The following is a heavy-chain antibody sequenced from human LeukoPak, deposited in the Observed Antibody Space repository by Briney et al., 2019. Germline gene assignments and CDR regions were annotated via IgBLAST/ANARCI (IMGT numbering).Heavy chain of an antibody. CDR1: GFTFSSYA. CDR2: ISGSGGST. CDR3: ARGVLVYYYFDL. V-gene: IGHV3-23*01. D-gene: IGHD2-8*01. J-gene: IGHJ2*01. Sequence: GGSLRLSCAASGFTFSSYAMSWVRQAPGKGLEWVSAISGSGGSTYYADSVKGRFTISKDNSKNTLYLQMNSLRAEDTAVYYCARGVLVYYYFDLWGRGTLVTVSS.